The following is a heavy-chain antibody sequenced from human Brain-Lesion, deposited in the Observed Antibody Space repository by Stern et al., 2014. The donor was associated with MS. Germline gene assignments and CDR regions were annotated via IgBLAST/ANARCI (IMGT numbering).Heavy chain of an antibody. CDR3: ARGRVVPGFQYYATDV. CDR2: IFNSGST. D-gene: IGHD2-2*01. Sequence: VQLVESGPGLVKPSQTLSLSCTVSGGSISSGGYYWSWIRQPAGKGLEWIGRIFNSGSTSYNPSLKLRVTISINTSTKPFYLRLNSMTAADTAVYYCARGRVVPGFQYYATDVWGQGTTVIVSS. V-gene: IGHV4-61*02. CDR1: GGSISSGGYY. J-gene: IGHJ6*02.